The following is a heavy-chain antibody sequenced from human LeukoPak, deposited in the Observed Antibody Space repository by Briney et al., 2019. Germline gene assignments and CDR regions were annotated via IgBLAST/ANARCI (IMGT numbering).Heavy chain of an antibody. Sequence: PGTSLRLSCAASGFTLSSCGMHWVRQAPGKGLEWVAVITYDGITTSFDDSVKGRFTISRDTSKSTLYLQMNSLRAEDTAVYYCVKEQSSGNYRTADFWGQGTLVSVSS. CDR1: GFTLSSCG. CDR2: ITYDGITT. CDR3: VKEQSSGNYRTADF. J-gene: IGHJ4*02. D-gene: IGHD3-10*01. V-gene: IGHV3-30*18.